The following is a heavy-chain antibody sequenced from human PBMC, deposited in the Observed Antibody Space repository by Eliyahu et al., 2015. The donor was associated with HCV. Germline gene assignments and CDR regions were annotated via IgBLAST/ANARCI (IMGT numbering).Heavy chain of an antibody. CDR3: ASRYSGSYAFDY. V-gene: IGHV1-3*01. CDR1: GYTFTXYA. D-gene: IGHD1-26*01. J-gene: IGHJ4*02. Sequence: QVQLVQSGAEVKKPGASVXVSCKASGYTFTXYAMHWVRQAPGQRLEWXGWINAGNGNTKYSQKFQGRVTITRDTSASTAYMELSSLRSEDTAVYYCASRYSGSYAFDYWGQGTLVTVSS. CDR2: INAGNGNT.